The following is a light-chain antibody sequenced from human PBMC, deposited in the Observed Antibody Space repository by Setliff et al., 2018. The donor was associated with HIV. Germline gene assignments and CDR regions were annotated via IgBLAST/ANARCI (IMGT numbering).Light chain of an antibody. CDR3: SSYTGGNTPV. CDR2: NVN. J-gene: IGLJ1*01. Sequence: QSVLTQPASVSGSPGQTITISCTGTSNDIGGYNYVSWYQQHPGEAPKLIIYNVNNRPSGVSSRFSGSKSGNTASLSISELRAEDETDYYCSSYTGGNTPVFGTGTKV. CDR1: SNDIGGYNY. V-gene: IGLV2-14*03.